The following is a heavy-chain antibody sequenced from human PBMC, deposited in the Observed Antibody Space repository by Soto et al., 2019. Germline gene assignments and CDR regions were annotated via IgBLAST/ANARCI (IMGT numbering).Heavy chain of an antibody. V-gene: IGHV1-8*01. J-gene: IGHJ4*02. CDR1: GYTFTSYD. CDR2: MNPNSGNT. D-gene: IGHD3-22*01. Sequence: EASVKVSCKASGYTFTSYDINWMRQATGQGFEYLGWMNPNSGNTGYVKKFQGRVTITRDTSASTAYMELSSLRSEDTAVYYCARVVASTGTNNYYDSSGYRPYYFDYWGQGTLVTVSS. CDR3: ARVVASTGTNNYYDSSGYRPYYFDY.